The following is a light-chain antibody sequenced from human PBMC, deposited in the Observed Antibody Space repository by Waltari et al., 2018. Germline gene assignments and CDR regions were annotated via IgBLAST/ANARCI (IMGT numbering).Light chain of an antibody. CDR3: QSFDSSLNAVL. CDR1: SSNIGAGYD. CDR2: HNS. J-gene: IGLJ2*01. Sequence: QSVLTQPPSVSGAPGQRVTISCTGSSSNIGAGYDVHWYQQFPGTAPKLLIYHNSNRPSGVPDRFSGSKSGTSASLAITGLLAEEEADYYFQSFDSSLNAVLFGGGTKLTVL. V-gene: IGLV1-40*01.